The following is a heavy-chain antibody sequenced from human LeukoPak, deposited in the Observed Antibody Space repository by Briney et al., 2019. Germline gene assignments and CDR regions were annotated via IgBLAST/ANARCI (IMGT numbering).Heavy chain of an antibody. CDR2: IRFDGSNK. J-gene: IGHJ4*02. V-gene: IGHV3-30*02. CDR1: GFTFSKYW. D-gene: IGHD2-21*02. CDR3: AKDHRAYCGGDCVDFDY. Sequence: GGSLRLSCAASGFTFSKYWMSWVRQAPGKGLEWVAFIRFDGSNKYYADSVKGRFTISRDNSKNTLYLQMNSLRPEDTAVYYCAKDHRAYCGGDCVDFDYWGQGTPVTVSS.